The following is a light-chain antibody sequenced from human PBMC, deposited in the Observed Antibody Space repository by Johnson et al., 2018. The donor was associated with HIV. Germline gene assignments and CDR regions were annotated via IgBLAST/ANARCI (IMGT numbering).Light chain of an antibody. CDR2: ENN. Sequence: QSVLTQPPSVSAAPGQKVTISCSGSNSNIGSNTVNWHHQVSGTAPKLLIYENNKRPSGISDRFSGSKSGTSATLGITGLQTGDEADFYCGTWDTSLSVYVFGSGTKVTVL. CDR1: NSNIGSNT. V-gene: IGLV1-51*02. J-gene: IGLJ1*01. CDR3: GTWDTSLSVYV.